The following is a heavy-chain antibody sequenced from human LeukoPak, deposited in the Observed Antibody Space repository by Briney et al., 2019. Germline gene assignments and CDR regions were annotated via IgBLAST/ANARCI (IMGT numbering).Heavy chain of an antibody. CDR2: VYPSESA. CDR3: ARVLPDLKKSKYSTGWYFAFDI. J-gene: IGHJ3*02. Sequence: PSETLSLTCTVTGASVTSSNDYWSWIRQPAGKGLEWIGRVYPSESANYNPSLKNRATISVDTSKNQLSLNLTSVTAADSAVYYYARVLPDLKKSKYSTGWYFAFDIWGQGTMVTVSS. D-gene: IGHD6-13*01. V-gene: IGHV4-61*02. CDR1: GASVTSSNDY.